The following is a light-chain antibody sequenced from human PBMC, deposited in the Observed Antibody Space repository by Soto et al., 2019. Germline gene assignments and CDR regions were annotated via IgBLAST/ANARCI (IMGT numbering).Light chain of an antibody. CDR1: QSVTNS. J-gene: IGKJ1*01. CDR3: QQYGSSGT. CDR2: DAS. Sequence: VVSQSAAALSLSPGERATLSCRASQSVTNSLAWYQQKPGQAPRLLVYDASNRATGIPTRFSGSGSGTDFTLTISRLEPEDFAVYYCQQYGSSGTFGQGTKVDIK. V-gene: IGKV3-11*01.